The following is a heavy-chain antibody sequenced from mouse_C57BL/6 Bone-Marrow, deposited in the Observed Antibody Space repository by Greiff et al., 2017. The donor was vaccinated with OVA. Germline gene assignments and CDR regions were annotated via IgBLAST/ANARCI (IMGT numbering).Heavy chain of an antibody. CDR1: GFTFSDYG. J-gene: IGHJ4*01. CDR3: ARRAQDAMDY. Sequence: EVKLMESGGGLVKPGGSLKLSCAASGFTFSDYGMHWVRQAPEKGLEWVAYISSGSSTIYYADTVKGRVTISRDNAKNTLFLQMTSLRSEDTAMYYCARRAQDAMDYWGQGTSVTVSS. V-gene: IGHV5-17*01. CDR2: ISSGSSTI. D-gene: IGHD3-2*02.